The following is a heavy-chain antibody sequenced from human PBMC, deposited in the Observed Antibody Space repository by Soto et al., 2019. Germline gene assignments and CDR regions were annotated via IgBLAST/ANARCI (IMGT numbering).Heavy chain of an antibody. CDR1: EYNFSNFW. CDR2: IFVGDFDT. V-gene: IGHV5-51*01. CDR3: ARLDGYSRSWYRFDH. D-gene: IGHD5-18*01. Sequence: GESLKISCKGSEYNFSNFWIGWVRQMSGKGLECMGIIFVGDFDTRYSPSFQGQVTISVDKSIGTAYLQWSSLKASDTAMYYCARLDGYSRSWYRFDHWGPGTLVTVSS. J-gene: IGHJ4*02.